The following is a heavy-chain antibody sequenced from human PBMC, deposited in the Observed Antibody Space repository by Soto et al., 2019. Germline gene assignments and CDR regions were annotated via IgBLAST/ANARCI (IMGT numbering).Heavy chain of an antibody. CDR2: IYDGGRP. V-gene: IGHV4-30-4*01. D-gene: IGHD7-27*01. J-gene: IGHJ4*02. Sequence: QVQLQETGPGLVKPSQTLSLTCTVSGGSISTVDYWWSWIRQSPDMGLEWIGHIYDGGRPYNNPSLESRITMSVDTSKSQLSLTLSAVSAADTDVYYCARGPSGDKVDSWGQGTLVTVSS. CDR1: GGSISTVDYW. CDR3: ARGPSGDKVDS.